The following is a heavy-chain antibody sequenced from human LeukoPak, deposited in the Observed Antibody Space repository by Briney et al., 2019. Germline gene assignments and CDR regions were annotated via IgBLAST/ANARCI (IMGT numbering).Heavy chain of an antibody. CDR3: AKGVTQYYYDSSGYLDY. Sequence: GGSLRLSCAASGLTFSSYAMSWVRQAPGKGLEWVSAISGSGGSTYYADSVKGRFTISRDNSKNTLYLQMNSLRAEDTAVYYCAKGVTQYYYDSSGYLDYWGQGTLVTVSS. CDR1: GLTFSSYA. V-gene: IGHV3-23*01. D-gene: IGHD3-22*01. CDR2: ISGSGGST. J-gene: IGHJ4*02.